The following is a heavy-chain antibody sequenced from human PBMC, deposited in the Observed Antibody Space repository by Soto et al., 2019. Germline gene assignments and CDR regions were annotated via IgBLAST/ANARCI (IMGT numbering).Heavy chain of an antibody. CDR2: IYWDDDK. V-gene: IGHV2-5*02. Sequence: QITLNESGPTQVKPRQTLTLTCTFSGFSLTTSGVGVGWIRQSPGKAPEWLALIYWDDDKRYSPSLKSRLTITKDASKNPVVLTMADLDPADTATYYGAHRVLRTVFGLVTTTASYFDFWGQGTPVAVSS. D-gene: IGHD3-3*01. CDR1: GFSLTTSGVG. CDR3: AHRVLRTVFGLVTTTASYFDF. J-gene: IGHJ4*02.